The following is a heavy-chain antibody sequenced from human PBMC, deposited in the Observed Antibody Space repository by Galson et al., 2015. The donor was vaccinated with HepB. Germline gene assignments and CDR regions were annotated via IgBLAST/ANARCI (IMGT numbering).Heavy chain of an antibody. D-gene: IGHD7-27*01. CDR1: GFTFSRYG. Sequence: SLRLSCAVSGFTFSRYGMHWVRQAPGKGLEWVAVISYDGSNKYYADSVKGRFTISRDNSKNTLYPQMNSPRAEDTAVYYCAKRPWELGIGASPIDYWGQGTLVTVSS. J-gene: IGHJ4*02. CDR3: AKRPWELGIGASPIDY. CDR2: ISYDGSNK. V-gene: IGHV3-30*18.